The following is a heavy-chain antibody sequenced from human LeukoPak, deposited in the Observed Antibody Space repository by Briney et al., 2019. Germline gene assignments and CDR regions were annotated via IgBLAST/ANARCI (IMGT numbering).Heavy chain of an antibody. CDR2: INHSGST. D-gene: IGHD2-15*01. Sequence: SETLSLTCAVYGGSLSGYYWSWIRQPPGKGLEWIGEINHSGSTNYNPSLKSRVTISVDTSKNQFSLKLSSVTAADTAVYYCARVPSYCSGGSCLHGYYYYGMDVWGQGTTVTVSS. J-gene: IGHJ6*02. CDR1: GGSLSGYY. V-gene: IGHV4-34*01. CDR3: ARVPSYCSGGSCLHGYYYYGMDV.